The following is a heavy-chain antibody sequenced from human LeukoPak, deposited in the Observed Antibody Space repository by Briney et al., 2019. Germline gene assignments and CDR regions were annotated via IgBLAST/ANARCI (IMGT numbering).Heavy chain of an antibody. CDR2: IWYDGSNK. CDR3: ARDTPPQEWLFRRDYYYGMDV. Sequence: GRSLRLSCAASGFTFSSYGMHWVRQAPGKGLEWVAVIWYDGSNKYYADSVKGRFTISRDNSKNTLYLQMNSLRSDDTAVYYCARDTPPQEWLFRRDYYYGMDVWGQGTTVTVSS. CDR1: GFTFSSYG. D-gene: IGHD3-3*01. J-gene: IGHJ6*02. V-gene: IGHV3-33*01.